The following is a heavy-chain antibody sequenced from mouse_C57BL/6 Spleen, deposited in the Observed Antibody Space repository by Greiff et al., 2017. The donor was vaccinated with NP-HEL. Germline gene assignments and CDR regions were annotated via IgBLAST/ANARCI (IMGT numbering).Heavy chain of an antibody. V-gene: IGHV1-55*01. Sequence: QVQLQQPGAELVKPGASVKMSCKASGYTFTSYWITWVKQRPGQGLEWIGDIYPGSGSTNYNEKFKSKATLTVDTSSSTAYMQLSSLTSEDSAVYYCARALDSSGYFDDWGQGTTLTVSS. J-gene: IGHJ2*01. CDR2: IYPGSGST. CDR3: ARALDSSGYFDD. D-gene: IGHD3-2*02. CDR1: GYTFTSYW.